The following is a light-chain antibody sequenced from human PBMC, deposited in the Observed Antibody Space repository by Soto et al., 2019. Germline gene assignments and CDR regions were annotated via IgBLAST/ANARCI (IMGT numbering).Light chain of an antibody. Sequence: DIQMTQSPSTLSASVGDRVTITCRASQSISSWLAWYQQKPGKAPKLLIYDASSLESGVPSRFSGSGSGTEFTLTISSLQLDYFATCYCQQYYSLAFGQGTKLDIK. V-gene: IGKV1-5*01. CDR1: QSISSW. CDR2: DAS. CDR3: QQYYSLA. J-gene: IGKJ1*01.